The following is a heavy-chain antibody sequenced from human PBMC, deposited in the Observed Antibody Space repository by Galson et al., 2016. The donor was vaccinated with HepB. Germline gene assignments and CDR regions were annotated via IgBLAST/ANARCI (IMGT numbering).Heavy chain of an antibody. D-gene: IGHD2-15*01. V-gene: IGHV4-31*02. CDR2: IYYSGSP. J-gene: IGHJ5*02. CDR3: ARGSNCSGGRCFWFDP. Sequence: GLEWIGYIYYSGSPYYNSSLKSRVIISVDTSKNQFSLMLGSVTAADTAIYYCARGSNCSGGRCFWFDPWGQGTLVTVSS.